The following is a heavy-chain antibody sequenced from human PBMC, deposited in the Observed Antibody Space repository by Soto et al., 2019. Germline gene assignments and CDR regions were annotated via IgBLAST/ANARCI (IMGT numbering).Heavy chain of an antibody. CDR1: GGTFSSYA. CDR2: IIPIFGTA. Sequence: GASVKVSCKASGGTFSSYAISWVRQAPGQGLEWMGGIIPIFGTANYAQKFQGRVTITADESTSTAYMELSSLRSEDTAVYYCAKQHQLLPEDDYYYYYYGMDVWGQGTTVTVSS. J-gene: IGHJ6*02. V-gene: IGHV1-69*13. D-gene: IGHD2-2*01. CDR3: AKQHQLLPEDDYYYYYYGMDV.